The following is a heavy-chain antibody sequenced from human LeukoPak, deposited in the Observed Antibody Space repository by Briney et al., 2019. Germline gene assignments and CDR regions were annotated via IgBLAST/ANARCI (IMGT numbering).Heavy chain of an antibody. CDR3: ARDLMDSYAPGWFDP. D-gene: IGHD5-18*01. Sequence: SVKVSCKASGGTFSSYAISWVRQAPGQGLEWMGGIIPIFGTANYAQKFQGRVTITADESTSTAYMELSSLRSEDTAVSYCARDLMDSYAPGWFDPWGQGTLVTVSS. J-gene: IGHJ5*02. V-gene: IGHV1-69*13. CDR1: GGTFSSYA. CDR2: IIPIFGTA.